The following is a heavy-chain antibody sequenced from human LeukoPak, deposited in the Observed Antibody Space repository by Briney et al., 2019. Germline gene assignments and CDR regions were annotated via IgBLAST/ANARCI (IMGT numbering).Heavy chain of an antibody. CDR3: VTYYYGSSAPKRNY. J-gene: IGHJ4*02. CDR2: ISHSGST. D-gene: IGHD3-22*01. V-gene: IGHV4-34*01. Sequence: KPSETLSLTCAVYGGSFSDYFWSWIRQPPGKGLEWIGEISHSGSTTYNPSLRSRVTISGDTSKKQISLKLSSVTAADTAVYYCVTYYYGSSAPKRNYWGQGILVTVSS. CDR1: GGSFSDYF.